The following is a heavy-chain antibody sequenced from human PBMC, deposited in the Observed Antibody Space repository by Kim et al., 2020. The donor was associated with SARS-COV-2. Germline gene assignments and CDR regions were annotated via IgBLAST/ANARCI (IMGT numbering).Heavy chain of an antibody. CDR2: IRAYNGNT. Sequence: ASVKVSCKASGYTFTSYGISWVRQAPGQGLEWMGWIRAYNGNTNYAQKLQGRVTMTTDTSTSTAYMELRSLRSDDTAVDYCARDSSSWYNWFDPWGQGTLVTVSS. J-gene: IGHJ5*02. V-gene: IGHV1-18*04. D-gene: IGHD6-13*01. CDR3: ARDSSSWYNWFDP. CDR1: GYTFTSYG.